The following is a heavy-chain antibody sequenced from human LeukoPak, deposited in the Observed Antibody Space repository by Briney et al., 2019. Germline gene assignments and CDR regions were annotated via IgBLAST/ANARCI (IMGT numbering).Heavy chain of an antibody. CDR2: IDHTVST. D-gene: IGHD6-13*01. J-gene: IGHJ6*03. CDR1: GDSISMHY. V-gene: IGHV4-59*11. Sequence: TSETLSLTCSVSGDSISMHYWSWIRQPPGKGLEWIGYIDHTVSTNYNPSLNSRVTISRDTSKNHFSLELSSVTAADTAVYFCARGRVSSSSWSSTYYYYFYMDVWGKGTTVTVSS. CDR3: ARGRVSSSSWSSTYYYYFYMDV.